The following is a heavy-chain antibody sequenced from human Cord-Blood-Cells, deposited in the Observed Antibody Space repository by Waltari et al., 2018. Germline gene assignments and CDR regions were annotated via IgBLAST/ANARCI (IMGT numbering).Heavy chain of an antibody. D-gene: IGHD2-2*01. CDR3: ASWKRGYCSSTSCYYFDY. Sequence: QLQLQESGPGLVKPSETLSLTCTVSGGSISSSSYYWGWIRQPPGKGLEWIGRIYYSGSTYYNPSLKSRVTISVDTSKNQFSLKLSSVTAADTAVYYCASWKRGYCSSTSCYYFDYWGQGTLVTVSS. V-gene: IGHV4-39*01. CDR2: IYYSGST. CDR1: GGSISSSSYY. J-gene: IGHJ4*02.